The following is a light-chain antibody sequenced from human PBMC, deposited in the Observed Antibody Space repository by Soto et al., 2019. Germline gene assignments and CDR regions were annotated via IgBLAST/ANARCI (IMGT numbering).Light chain of an antibody. Sequence: QSVLTQPASVSGSPGQSITISCTGTSSDVGGYNYVSWYQQHPGKAPKLMIYEVSNRPSGVSNRFSGSKSGNTASLTISGLKDEDEADYYCSSYTSSSSYVCGTGTKVTV. CDR1: SSDVGGYNY. CDR2: EVS. J-gene: IGLJ1*01. V-gene: IGLV2-14*01. CDR3: SSYTSSSSYV.